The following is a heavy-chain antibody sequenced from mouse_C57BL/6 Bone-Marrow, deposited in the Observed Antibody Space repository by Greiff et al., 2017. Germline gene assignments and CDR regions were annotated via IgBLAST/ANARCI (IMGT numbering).Heavy chain of an antibody. CDR3: ARESYYYYAMDY. V-gene: IGHV3-6*01. D-gene: IGHD1-1*01. CDR2: ISYDGSN. Sequence: DVKLQESGPGLVKPSQSLSLTCSVTGYSITSGYYWNWIRQFPGNKLEWMGYISYDGSNNYNPSLKNRISITRDTSKNQFFLKLNSVTTEDTATYYCARESYYYYAMDYWGQGTSVTVSS. CDR1: GYSITSGYY. J-gene: IGHJ4*01.